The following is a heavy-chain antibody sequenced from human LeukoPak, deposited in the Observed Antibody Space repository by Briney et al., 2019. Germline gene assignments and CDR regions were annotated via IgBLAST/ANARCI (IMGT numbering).Heavy chain of an antibody. CDR3: TRDQTPYY. J-gene: IGHJ4*02. V-gene: IGHV3-49*04. CDR1: GFTFGDYA. Sequence: PWGSLRLSCTASGFTFGDYAMTWVRQAPGKGLEWVGFIRSEVYGGTPEYAASVKGRFTISRDDSKGIAYLQMNSLRPEDTAMYYCTRDQTPYYWGQGTLVTVSS. CDR2: IRSEVYGGTP.